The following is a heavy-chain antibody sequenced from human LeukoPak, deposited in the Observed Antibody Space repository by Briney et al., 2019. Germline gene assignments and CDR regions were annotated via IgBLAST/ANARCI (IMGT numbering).Heavy chain of an antibody. Sequence: GGSLRLSCAASGFTFSTYAMTWVRQAPGKGLEWVAVIWYDGSTKYYADSVKGRFAISRDNSESMLWLQMNSLRAEDTAVYYCVRWGPNRGADYWGQGTQVIVSS. CDR3: VRWGPNRGADY. CDR2: IWYDGSTK. J-gene: IGHJ4*02. D-gene: IGHD3-16*01. CDR1: GFTFSTYA. V-gene: IGHV3-33*08.